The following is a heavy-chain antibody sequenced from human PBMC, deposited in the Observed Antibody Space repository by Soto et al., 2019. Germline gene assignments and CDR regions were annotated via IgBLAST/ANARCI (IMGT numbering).Heavy chain of an antibody. CDR3: ARPSTMVRGVRGLYY. CDR1: GGSFSGYY. Sequence: QVQLQQWGAGLLKPSETLSLTCAVYGGSFSGYYWSWIRQPPGKGLEWIGEINHSGSTNYNPALKSRVTIXXDXSXXQFSLKLSSVTAADTAVYYCARPSTMVRGVRGLYYWGQGTLVTVSS. V-gene: IGHV4-34*01. D-gene: IGHD3-10*01. CDR2: INHSGST. J-gene: IGHJ4*02.